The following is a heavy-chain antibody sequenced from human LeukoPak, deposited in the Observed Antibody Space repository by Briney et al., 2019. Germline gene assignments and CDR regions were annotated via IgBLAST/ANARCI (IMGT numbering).Heavy chain of an antibody. V-gene: IGHV3-23*01. CDR3: ARNGYTSGWYRN. CDR1: GFNFSNYA. J-gene: IGHJ4*02. Sequence: GGSLRLSCAASGFNFSNYAMTWVRQAPGKGLEWVSIVNSNDRPYYADSVKGRFTISRDNSKNTLYLQMNSLRGEDTAVYYCARNGYTSGWYRNWGQGTLVTVSS. CDR2: VNSNDRP. D-gene: IGHD6-19*01.